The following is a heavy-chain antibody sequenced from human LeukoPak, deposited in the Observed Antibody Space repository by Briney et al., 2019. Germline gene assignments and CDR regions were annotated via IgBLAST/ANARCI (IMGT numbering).Heavy chain of an antibody. CDR1: GFMFSDYY. CDR3: ARGDGVYDYVWGRSY. Sequence: PGGSLRLSCAASGFMFSDYYMVWIRQAPGKGLEWIASISSGGDTFFYADSVKGRFTISRDKSGDSLHLQMNSLRAEDTAVYYCARGDGVYDYVWGRSYWGQGTLVTVSS. V-gene: IGHV3-11*01. CDR2: ISSGGDTF. J-gene: IGHJ4*02. D-gene: IGHD3-16*01.